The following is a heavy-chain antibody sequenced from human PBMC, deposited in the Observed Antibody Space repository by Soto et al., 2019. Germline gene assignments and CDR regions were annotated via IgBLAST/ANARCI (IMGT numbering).Heavy chain of an antibody. CDR2: IDWNSGRI. V-gene: IGHV3-9*01. J-gene: IGHJ4*02. D-gene: IGHD6-19*01. CDR3: AKDGVYSSAWYYFDY. Sequence: SGGSLRLSCAAPGFTFDGYAMHWIRQPPGKGLEWVSGIDWNSGRIDYADSVKGRFTISRDNAKNSLFLQMNSLRAEDTALYYCAKDGVYSSAWYYFDYWGQGTLVTVSS. CDR1: GFTFDGYA.